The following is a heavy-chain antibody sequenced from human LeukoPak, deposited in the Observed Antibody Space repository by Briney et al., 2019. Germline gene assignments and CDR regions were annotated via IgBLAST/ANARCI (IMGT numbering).Heavy chain of an antibody. CDR2: ISSSGSTI. Sequence: GGSLRLSCAASGFTFSDYYMSWIRQAPGKGLEWVSYISSSGSTIYYADSVKGRFTISRDNAKNSLYLQMNSLRAEDTAVYYCAKDAISGSYYNDLDYWGQGTLVTVSS. CDR3: AKDAISGSYYNDLDY. J-gene: IGHJ4*02. V-gene: IGHV3-11*04. D-gene: IGHD3-10*01. CDR1: GFTFSDYY.